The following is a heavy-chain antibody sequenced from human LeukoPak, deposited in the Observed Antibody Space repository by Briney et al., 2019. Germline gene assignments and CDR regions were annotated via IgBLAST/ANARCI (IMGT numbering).Heavy chain of an antibody. CDR2: IYWDDDK. CDR3: AHTVYRYGSGSYVSFDY. J-gene: IGHJ4*02. V-gene: IGHV2-5*02. CDR1: GFSLSTSGVG. D-gene: IGHD3-10*01. Sequence: SGPTLVNPTQTLTLTCTFSGFSLSTSGVGVGWTRQPPGKALEWLALIYWDDDKRYSPSLKSRLTITKDASKNQVVLTMTNMDPVDTATYYCAHTVYRYGSGSYVSFDYWGQGTLVTVSS.